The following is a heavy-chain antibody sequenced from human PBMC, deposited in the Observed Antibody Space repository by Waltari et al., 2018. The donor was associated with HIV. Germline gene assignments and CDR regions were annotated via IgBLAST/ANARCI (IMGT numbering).Heavy chain of an antibody. Sequence: EEQLLESGGGLGQPGGSLRLSCVASGFTFRNSAMTWLRQIPGKGLEWVAGLTSAGSITYHADSVQGRFIISRDNSKHTLFLQMTNLRVEDTAVYYCVKDPTTITRGYFDLWGRGTLVTVSS. CDR2: LTSAGSIT. D-gene: IGHD4-4*01. CDR1: GFTFRNSA. J-gene: IGHJ2*01. V-gene: IGHV3-23*01. CDR3: VKDPTTITRGYFDL.